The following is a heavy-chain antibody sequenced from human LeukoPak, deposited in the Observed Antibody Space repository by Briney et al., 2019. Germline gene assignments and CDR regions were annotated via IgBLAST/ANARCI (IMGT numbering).Heavy chain of an antibody. J-gene: IGHJ5*02. D-gene: IGHD3-10*01. Sequence: SETLSLTCTVSGGSISSGSYYWSWIRQPAGKGLEWIGRIYTSGSTNYNPSLKSRVTMSVDTSKNQFSLKLSSVTAAGTAVYYCARDWLVRGVITNNWFDPWGQGTLVTVSS. CDR3: ARDWLVRGVITNNWFDP. CDR2: IYTSGST. V-gene: IGHV4-61*02. CDR1: GGSISSGSYY.